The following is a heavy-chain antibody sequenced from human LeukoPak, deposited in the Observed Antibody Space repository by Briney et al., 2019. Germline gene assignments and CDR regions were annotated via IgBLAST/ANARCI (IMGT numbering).Heavy chain of an antibody. CDR3: AKDEPSYYDSSGYCDY. CDR2: ISGSGGTT. CDR1: GFTFSTYA. D-gene: IGHD3-22*01. V-gene: IGHV3-23*01. Sequence: GGSLRLSCAASGFTFSTYAMSWVRQAPGKGLEWVSVISGSGGTTNYADSVKGRFTISRDNSKNTLYLQMNSLRAEDTAVYYCAKDEPSYYDSSGYCDYWGQGTLVTVSS. J-gene: IGHJ4*02.